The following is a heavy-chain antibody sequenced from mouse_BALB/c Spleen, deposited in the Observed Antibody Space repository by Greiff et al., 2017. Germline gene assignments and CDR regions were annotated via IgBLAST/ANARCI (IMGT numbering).Heavy chain of an antibody. V-gene: IGHV1-80*01. CDR2: IYPGDGDT. CDR1: GYAFSSYW. D-gene: IGHD1-1*01. Sequence: QVQLQQSGAELVRPGSSVKISCKASGYAFSSYWMNWVKQRPGQGLEWIGQIYPGDGDTNYNGKFKGKATLTADKSSSTAYMQLSSLTSEDSAVYFWARTPFVTTVVAHWYFDVWGAGTTVTVSS. CDR3: ARTPFVTTVVAHWYFDV. J-gene: IGHJ1*01.